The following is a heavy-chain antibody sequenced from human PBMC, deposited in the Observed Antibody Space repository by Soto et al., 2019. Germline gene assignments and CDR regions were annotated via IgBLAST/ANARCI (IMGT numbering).Heavy chain of an antibody. J-gene: IGHJ5*02. Sequence: QVPLQESGPGLVKPSETLSLTCSVSGGPISSRNYYWGWVRRAPGRGPEWIGNIFYNGRTDYNPSLQSRVTISVDTSKNQFSLKLGSVTAADTAIYYCARGGFSAYDESDWFDPWRHGTLVTVSS. CDR2: IFYNGRT. V-gene: IGHV4-39*01. CDR1: GGPISSRNYY. CDR3: ARGGFSAYDESDWFDP. D-gene: IGHD5-12*01.